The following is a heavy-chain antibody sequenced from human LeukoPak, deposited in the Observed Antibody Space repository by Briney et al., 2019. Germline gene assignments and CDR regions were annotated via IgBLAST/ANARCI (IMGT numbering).Heavy chain of an antibody. Sequence: ASVKVSCKASGYTFTSYYNHWVRQAPGQGLEWMGIINPSGGGSATYAQKFQGRVTMTSDTSTSTVYMELSSLRSEDTAVYYCARDRGEDLRDYYYGMDVWGQGTTVIVSS. V-gene: IGHV1-46*01. J-gene: IGHJ6*02. CDR3: ARDRGEDLRDYYYGMDV. CDR1: GYTFTSYY. CDR2: INPSGGGSA. D-gene: IGHD3-16*01.